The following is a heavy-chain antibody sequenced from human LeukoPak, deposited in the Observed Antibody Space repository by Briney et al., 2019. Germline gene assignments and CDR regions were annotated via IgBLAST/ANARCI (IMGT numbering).Heavy chain of an antibody. J-gene: IGHJ5*02. CDR1: GFTFDDYG. V-gene: IGHV3-20*04. CDR2: INWNGGST. CDR3: ARRLGGNWFDP. Sequence: RPGGSLRLSCVASGFTFDDYGMSWVRQAPGQGLEWVSGINWNGGSTGYADSVKGRFTISRDNAKNSLYLQMNSLRAEDTALYYCARRLGGNWFDPWGQGTLVTVSS.